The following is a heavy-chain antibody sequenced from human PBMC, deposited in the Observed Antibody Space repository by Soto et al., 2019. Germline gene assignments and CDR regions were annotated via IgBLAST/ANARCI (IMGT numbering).Heavy chain of an antibody. CDR3: AKDLQDYYDSSGYQGEDAFDI. J-gene: IGHJ3*02. Sequence: PGGSLRLSCAASGFTFSSYARSWVRQAPGKGLEWVSAISGSGGSTYYADSVKGRFTISRDNSKNTLYLQMNSLRAEDTAVYYCAKDLQDYYDSSGYQGEDAFDIWGQGTMVTVSS. D-gene: IGHD3-22*01. V-gene: IGHV3-23*01. CDR2: ISGSGGST. CDR1: GFTFSSYA.